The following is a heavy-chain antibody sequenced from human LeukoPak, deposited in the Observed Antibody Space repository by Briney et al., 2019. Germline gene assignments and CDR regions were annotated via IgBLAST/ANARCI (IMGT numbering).Heavy chain of an antibody. CDR2: MYFSGSS. CDR3: ARVTGQQRRNILRGHAFDV. D-gene: IGHD3-9*01. Sequence: SETLSLTCTVTGASMNSHNYYWGWVRQAPGKGLECIGSMYFSGSSYYNPSLESRITVSEDTCRNHFFLRLTSVTAADTAVYYCARVTGQQRRNILRGHAFDVWGQGTKVTVSA. J-gene: IGHJ3*01. V-gene: IGHV4-39*07. CDR1: GASMNSHNYY.